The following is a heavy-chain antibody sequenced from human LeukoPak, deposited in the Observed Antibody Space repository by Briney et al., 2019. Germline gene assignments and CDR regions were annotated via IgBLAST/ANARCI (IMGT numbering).Heavy chain of an antibody. Sequence: KPSETLSLTCTVSGGSISSTSFYWSWVRQAPGKGLEWIGSIYYSGNTYYNPSLKSRLAVSVDTSKNQFSLTLTSVTAADTAVYYCTGDSGVVNDYYFHYWGPGTLVPVSS. D-gene: IGHD2-21*01. CDR1: GGSISSTSFY. CDR2: IYYSGNT. J-gene: IGHJ4*02. CDR3: TGDSGVVNDYYFHY. V-gene: IGHV4-39*01.